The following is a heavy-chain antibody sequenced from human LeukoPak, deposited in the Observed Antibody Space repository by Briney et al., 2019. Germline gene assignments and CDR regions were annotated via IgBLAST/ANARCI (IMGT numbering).Heavy chain of an antibody. CDR2: ISYDGSNK. V-gene: IGHV3-30*18. CDR3: AKDLLGSLGY. D-gene: IGHD1-26*01. J-gene: IGHJ4*02. CDR1: GFTFSSYG. Sequence: GGSLRLSCAASGFTFSSYGMHWVRQAPGKGLEWVAVISYDGSNKYYADSVKGRFTISRDNSKNTLYLQMNSLRAEDTAVYYCAKDLLGSLGYWGQGTLVTVSS.